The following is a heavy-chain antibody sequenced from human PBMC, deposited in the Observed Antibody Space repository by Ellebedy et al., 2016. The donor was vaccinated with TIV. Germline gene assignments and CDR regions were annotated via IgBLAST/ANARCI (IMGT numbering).Heavy chain of an antibody. CDR2: IKQDGSEK. CDR1: GFTFSSYW. Sequence: GESLKISCAASGFTFSSYWMSWVRQAPGKGLEWVANIKQDGSEKNYVDSVKGRFTISRDNAWKSLYLQLNSLRAEDTAVYYCARGRTTGEYWGQGTLVTVSS. D-gene: IGHD1-1*01. V-gene: IGHV3-7*01. J-gene: IGHJ4*02. CDR3: ARGRTTGEY.